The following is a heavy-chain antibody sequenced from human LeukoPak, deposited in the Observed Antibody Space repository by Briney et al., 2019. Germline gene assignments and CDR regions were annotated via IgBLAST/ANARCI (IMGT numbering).Heavy chain of an antibody. V-gene: IGHV4-39*07. Sequence: PSETLSLTCTVSGGPISSSSYYWGWIRQPPGKGLEWIGSIYYSGSTYYNPSLKSRVTISVDTSKNQFSLKLSSVTAADTAVYYCARTGYYYGSGSPDYMDVWGKGTTVTVSS. CDR3: ARTGYYYGSGSPDYMDV. J-gene: IGHJ6*03. CDR1: GGPISSSSYY. CDR2: IYYSGST. D-gene: IGHD3-10*01.